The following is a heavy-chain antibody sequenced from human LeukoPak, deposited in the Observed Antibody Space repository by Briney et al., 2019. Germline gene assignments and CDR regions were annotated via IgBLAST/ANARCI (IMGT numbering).Heavy chain of an antibody. CDR1: GYSFTSYW. D-gene: IGHD5-12*01. Sequence: GESLKISCKGSGYSFTSYWIGWVRQMPGKGLEWMGIIYPGDSDTRYSPSFQGQVTISADKSISTAYLQWSSLKASDTAMYYCARPGENRGYSGYDNGDYWGQGTLVTVSS. CDR2: IYPGDSDT. J-gene: IGHJ4*02. CDR3: ARPGENRGYSGYDNGDY. V-gene: IGHV5-51*01.